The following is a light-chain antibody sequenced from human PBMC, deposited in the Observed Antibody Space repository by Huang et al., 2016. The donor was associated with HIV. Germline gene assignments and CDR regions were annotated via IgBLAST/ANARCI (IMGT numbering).Light chain of an antibody. Sequence: EIVMTQSPASLPVAPWYRSTLACGARQSVNSNLAWYQKKPGQAPRLLIYGASTRATGVPPRFSGSGSGTNFTLTISSLQSEDFALYYCHQYYDWPRTFGQGTKVEVK. J-gene: IGKJ1*01. CDR3: HQYYDWPRT. CDR2: GAS. CDR1: QSVNSN. V-gene: IGKV3-15*01.